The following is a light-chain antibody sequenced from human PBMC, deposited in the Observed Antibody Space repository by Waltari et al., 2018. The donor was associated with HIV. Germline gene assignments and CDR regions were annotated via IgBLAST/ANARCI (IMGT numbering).Light chain of an antibody. V-gene: IGKV1-39*01. CDR3: QQSYYDPLT. Sequence: DVQMIQSPSSLSASVGDRVTITCRASQSISASLNWYQQKPGKAPKLLISAASTLQSGVPSRFSGSGSVTDFTLTISSLQPEDFATYYCQQSYYDPLTFGGGTKVEF. J-gene: IGKJ4*01. CDR2: AAS. CDR1: QSISAS.